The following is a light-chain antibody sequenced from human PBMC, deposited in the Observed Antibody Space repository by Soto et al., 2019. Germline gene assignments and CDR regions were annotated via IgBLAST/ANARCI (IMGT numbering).Light chain of an antibody. J-gene: IGKJ2*01. V-gene: IGKV1-39*01. CDR3: QQSYSIMYT. CDR2: AAS. Sequence: DIQMTQSPSSLSASVGDRVTITCRASQSISSYLNWYQQKPGKAPKLLIYAASSLQSGVPSRFSGSGSGTDFTLTISSLQPEDFETYYCQQSYSIMYTVGQGTKVDI. CDR1: QSISSY.